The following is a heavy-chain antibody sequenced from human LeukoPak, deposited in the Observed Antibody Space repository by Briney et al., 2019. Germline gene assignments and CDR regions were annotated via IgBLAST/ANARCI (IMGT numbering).Heavy chain of an antibody. CDR2: INHSGST. CDR1: GGSFSGYF. V-gene: IGHV4-34*01. CDR3: ARAGRYYYGSGSYYYYGMDV. Sequence: SETLSLTCAVYGGSFSGYFWTWIRQPPGKGLEWIGEINHSGSTNYSPSLKSRVTISIDTSKNQFSLKLSSVTAADTAVYYCARAGRYYYGSGSYYYYGMDVWGQGTTVTVSS. D-gene: IGHD3-10*01. J-gene: IGHJ6*02.